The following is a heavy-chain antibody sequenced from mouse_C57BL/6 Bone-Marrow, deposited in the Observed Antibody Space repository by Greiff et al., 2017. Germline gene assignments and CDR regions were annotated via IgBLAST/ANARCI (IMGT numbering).Heavy chain of an antibody. CDR3: ARSGPLGRSFDY. Sequence: QVQLQQPGAELVKPGASVKMSCKASGYTFTSYWITWVKQRPGQGLGWIGDIYPTSGRTNYTEKFKSKAILTVDTSSNTAYMQLSSLTSEDSAVFYCARSGPLGRSFDYWGQGTTLTVSS. J-gene: IGHJ2*01. V-gene: IGHV1-55*01. CDR2: IYPTSGRT. CDR1: GYTFTSYW. D-gene: IGHD4-1*01.